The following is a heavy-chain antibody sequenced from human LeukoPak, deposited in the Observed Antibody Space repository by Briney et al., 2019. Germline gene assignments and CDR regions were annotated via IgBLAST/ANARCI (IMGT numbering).Heavy chain of an antibody. D-gene: IGHD5-18*01. V-gene: IGHV4-34*01. J-gene: IGHJ5*02. Sequence: PSETLSLTGAVYGVSFSGYYWSWIRQPPGKGREWIGEINHSGTTNYNPSLKSRVTISVDTSKNQFSLKLSSVTAAGTAVYYCARNPPGYSYGPPVGPWGQGTLVTVSS. CDR3: ARNPPGYSYGPPVGP. CDR1: GVSFSGYY. CDR2: INHSGTT.